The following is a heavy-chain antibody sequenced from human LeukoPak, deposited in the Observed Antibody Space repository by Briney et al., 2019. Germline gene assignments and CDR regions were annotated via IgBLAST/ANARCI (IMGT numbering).Heavy chain of an antibody. Sequence: GGSLRLSCAASGFTFSTYWMNWFRQTPGKGLEWVAKIKADGGEKDHVASVKGRFAISRDNAKNSLYLQMNSLRAEDTSVYYCARDIFTVAGAVDYWGQGTLVTVSS. CDR1: GFTFSTYW. J-gene: IGHJ4*02. V-gene: IGHV3-7*01. CDR3: ARDIFTVAGAVDY. CDR2: IKADGGEK. D-gene: IGHD6-19*01.